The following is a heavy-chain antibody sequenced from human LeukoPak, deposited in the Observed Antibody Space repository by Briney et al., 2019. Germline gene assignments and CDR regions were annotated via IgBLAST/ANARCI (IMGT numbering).Heavy chain of an antibody. CDR2: ISYDGSNK. V-gene: IGHV3-30-3*01. Sequence: GGSLRLSCAASGFTFSSYATHWVRQAPGKGLEWVAVISYDGSNKYYADSVKGRFTISRDNSKNTLYLQMNSLRAEDTAVYYCALWGPSGMDVWGQGTTVTVSS. CDR1: GFTFSSYA. J-gene: IGHJ6*02. CDR3: ALWGPSGMDV. D-gene: IGHD3-10*01.